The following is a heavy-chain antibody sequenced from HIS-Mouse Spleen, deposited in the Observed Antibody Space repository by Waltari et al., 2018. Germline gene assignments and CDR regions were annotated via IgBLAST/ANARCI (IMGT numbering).Heavy chain of an antibody. CDR2: INQSGST. Sequence: QVQLQQWGAGLLKPSETLSLTCAVYGGSFSCYYWSWIRRPPGKGLEWIGEINQSGSTNDTPSLKSRVTISVDTSKNQFSLKLSSVTAADTAVYYCARGRSPATVTIGYYFDYWGQGTLVTVSS. J-gene: IGHJ4*02. CDR1: GGSFSCYY. D-gene: IGHD4-17*01. V-gene: IGHV4-34*01. CDR3: ARGRSPATVTIGYYFDY.